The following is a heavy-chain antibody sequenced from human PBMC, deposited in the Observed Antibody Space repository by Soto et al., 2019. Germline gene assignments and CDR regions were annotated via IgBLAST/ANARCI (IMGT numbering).Heavy chain of an antibody. CDR1: GFTFSSYG. CDR2: IWYDGSNK. D-gene: IGHD6-13*01. V-gene: IGHV3-33*01. CDR3: ARDRSSSWYYYYGMDV. J-gene: IGHJ6*02. Sequence: GGSLRLSCAASGFTFSSYGMHWVRQAPGKGLEWVAVIWYDGSNKYYADSVKGRFTISRDNSKNTLYLQMNSLRAEDTAVYYCARDRSSSWYYYYGMDVWGQGTTVTVSS.